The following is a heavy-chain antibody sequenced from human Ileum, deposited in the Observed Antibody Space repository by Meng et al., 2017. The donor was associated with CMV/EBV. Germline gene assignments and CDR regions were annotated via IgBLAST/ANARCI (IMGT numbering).Heavy chain of an antibody. CDR3: ARDLNMVRGV. D-gene: IGHD3-10*01. CDR1: GFTLSSYW. CDR2: INSDGSST. Sequence: SWAASGFTLSSYWMHWVRQAQGKGMVWVSSINSDGSSTSDADSVKGRFTISRDNAKNTLYLQMNSLRAEDTAVYYCARDLNMVRGVWGQGTLVTVSS. J-gene: IGHJ4*02. V-gene: IGHV3-74*01.